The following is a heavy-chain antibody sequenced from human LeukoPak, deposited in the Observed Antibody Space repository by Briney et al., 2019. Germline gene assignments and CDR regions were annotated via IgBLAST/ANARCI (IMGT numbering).Heavy chain of an antibody. V-gene: IGHV4-39*01. Sequence: PSETLSLTCSVSGGSISSRNHYWGWIRQPPGKGLEWIGSNFYTGNTYYNPSLRSRVTMSVDTSKNHFSLNLSSVTAADMAVYYCSRHVNTFDYWGQGALVTVSS. CDR2: NFYTGNT. CDR1: GGSISSRNHY. J-gene: IGHJ4*02. CDR3: SRHVNTFDY.